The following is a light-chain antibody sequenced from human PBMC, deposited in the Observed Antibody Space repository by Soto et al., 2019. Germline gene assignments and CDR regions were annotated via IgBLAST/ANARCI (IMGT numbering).Light chain of an antibody. CDR3: NSYTSSSTRV. CDR2: DVS. Sequence: QSALTQPASVSGSPGQSITISCTGTSSDVGGYNSVSWYQQHPGKAPKVMIYDVSDRPSGVSNRFSGSKSGNTASLTISGLQAEDEADYYCNSYTSSSTRVFGTGTKLNVL. CDR1: SSDVGGYNS. V-gene: IGLV2-14*03. J-gene: IGLJ1*01.